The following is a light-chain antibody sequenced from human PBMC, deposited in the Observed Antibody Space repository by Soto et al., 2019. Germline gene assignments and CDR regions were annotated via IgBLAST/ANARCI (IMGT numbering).Light chain of an antibody. J-gene: IGLJ2*01. CDR2: SNN. V-gene: IGLV1-44*01. CDR3: AAWDDSPKGLV. Sequence: QSVLTQPPSASGTPGQRVTISCSGSSSNIGSNTVNWYQQLPGTAPKLLIYSNNQRPSGVPDRFSGSKSGTSASLAISGLQSEDEADYYCAAWDDSPKGLVFGGGTKLTVL. CDR1: SSNIGSNT.